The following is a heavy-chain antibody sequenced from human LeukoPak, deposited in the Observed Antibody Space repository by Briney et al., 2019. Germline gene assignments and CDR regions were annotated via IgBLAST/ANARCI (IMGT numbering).Heavy chain of an antibody. J-gene: IGHJ4*02. CDR1: GFTFRSYA. Sequence: PGGSLRLSCAASGFTFRSYAMSWVRQAPGKGLEWVSAISGSGGSTYYADSVKGRFTISRDNSKNTLYLQMNSLRAEDTAVYYCAKDHRSGWTTRYYFDYWGQGTLVTVSS. V-gene: IGHV3-23*01. D-gene: IGHD6-19*01. CDR3: AKDHRSGWTTRYYFDY. CDR2: ISGSGGST.